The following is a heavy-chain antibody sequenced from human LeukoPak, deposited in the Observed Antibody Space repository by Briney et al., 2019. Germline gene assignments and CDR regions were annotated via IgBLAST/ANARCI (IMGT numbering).Heavy chain of an antibody. CDR2: IKQDGSEK. CDR3: ARALLKYRFDS. V-gene: IGHV3-7*03. Sequence: PGGSLRLSCAASGFTFSSYAMSWVRQAPGKGLEWVANIKQDGSEKYYVDSVKGRFTISRDNAKNSLYLQMNSLRAEDTAVYYCARALLKYRFDSWGQGTLVTVSS. D-gene: IGHD3-16*01. CDR1: GFTFSSYA. J-gene: IGHJ4*02.